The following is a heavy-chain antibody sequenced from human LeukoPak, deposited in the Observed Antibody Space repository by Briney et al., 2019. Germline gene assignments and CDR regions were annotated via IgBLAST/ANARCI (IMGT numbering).Heavy chain of an antibody. D-gene: IGHD3-3*01. V-gene: IGHV3-30-3*01. Sequence: GSLRLSCAASGFTFSSYAMHWVRQAPGKGLEWVAVISYDGSNKYYADSVKGRFTISRDNSKNTLYLQMNSLRAEDTAVYYCARGHDFWSGYPDYWGQGTLVTVSS. J-gene: IGHJ4*02. CDR2: ISYDGSNK. CDR3: ARGHDFWSGYPDY. CDR1: GFTFSSYA.